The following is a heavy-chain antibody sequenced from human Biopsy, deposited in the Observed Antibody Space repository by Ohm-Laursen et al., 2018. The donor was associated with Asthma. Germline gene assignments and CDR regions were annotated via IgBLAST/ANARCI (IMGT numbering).Heavy chain of an antibody. Sequence: SVTLSLTCAVYGGSFSGYYWSWLRPPPGQGLEWIGEINHTGRTTYNPSLKSGVTISVDTTKNQFSLKLSSVTAADTAVYYCARAGQCSSTSCYNPGWFDPWGQGTLVTVSS. CDR2: INHTGRT. J-gene: IGHJ5*02. CDR3: ARAGQCSSTSCYNPGWFDP. D-gene: IGHD2-2*01. V-gene: IGHV4-34*01. CDR1: GGSFSGYY.